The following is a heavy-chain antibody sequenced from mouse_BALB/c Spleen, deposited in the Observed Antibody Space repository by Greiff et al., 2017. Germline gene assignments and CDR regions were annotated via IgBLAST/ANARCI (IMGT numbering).Heavy chain of an antibody. J-gene: IGHJ3*01. D-gene: IGHD2-3*01. CDR2: ISSGGSYT. CDR3: ARDGYSFAY. V-gene: IGHV5-9-4*01. CDR1: GFTFSSYA. Sequence: EVHLVESGGGLVKPGGSLKLSCAASGFTFSSYAMSWVRQSPEKRLEWVAEISSGGSYTYYPDTVTGRFTISRDNAKNTLYLEMSSLRSEDTAMYYCARDGYSFAYWGQGILVTVSA.